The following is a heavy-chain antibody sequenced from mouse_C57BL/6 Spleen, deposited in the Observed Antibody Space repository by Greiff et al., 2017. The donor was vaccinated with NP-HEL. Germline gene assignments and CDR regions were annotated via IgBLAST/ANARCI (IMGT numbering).Heavy chain of an antibody. D-gene: IGHD2-2*01. CDR1: GFTFSDYY. Sequence: EVKLMESEGGLVQPGSSMKLSCTASGFTFSDYYMAWVRQVPEKGLEWVANINYDGSSTYYLDSLKSRFIISRDNAKNILYLQMSSLKSEDTATYYCARAPGYDEGAYYAMDYWGQGTSVTVSS. CDR2: INYDGSST. CDR3: ARAPGYDEGAYYAMDY. V-gene: IGHV5-16*01. J-gene: IGHJ4*01.